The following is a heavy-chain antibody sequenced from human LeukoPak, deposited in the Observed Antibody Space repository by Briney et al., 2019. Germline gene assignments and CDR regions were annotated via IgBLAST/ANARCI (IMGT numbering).Heavy chain of an antibody. CDR2: TYYRSKWYN. CDR1: GDSVSSNNAI. CDR3: ARAAAGPFGYFEY. V-gene: IGHV6-1*01. Sequence: SQTLSLTCAISGDSVSSNNAIWHWIRQSPSRGLEWLGRTYYRSKWYNDDALSVKSRITINPDTSKNQFSLQLNSVTPEDTAVYYCARAAAGPFGYFEYWGQGTLVTGSS. D-gene: IGHD6-13*01. J-gene: IGHJ4*02.